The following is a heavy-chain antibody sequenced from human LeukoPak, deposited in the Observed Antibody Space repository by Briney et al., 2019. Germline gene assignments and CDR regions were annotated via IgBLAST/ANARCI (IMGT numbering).Heavy chain of an antibody. CDR1: GFTFSRYA. V-gene: IGHV3-21*01. CDR3: ARDRRFGEFPFDY. D-gene: IGHD3-10*01. J-gene: IGHJ4*02. Sequence: GGSLRLSCAASGFTFSRYAMHWVRQAPGKGLEWVSSISSSSSYIYYADSVKGRFTISRDNAKNSLYLQMNSLRAEDTAVYYCARDRRFGEFPFDYWGQGTLVTVSS. CDR2: ISSSSSYI.